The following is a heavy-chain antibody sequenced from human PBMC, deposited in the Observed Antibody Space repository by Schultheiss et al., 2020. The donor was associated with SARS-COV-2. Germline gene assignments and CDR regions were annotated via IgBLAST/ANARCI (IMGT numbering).Heavy chain of an antibody. CDR2: SRPKAKRYTT. Sequence: GGSLRLSCAASGFTLSDHYIDWLRQAPGKGLEWVGRSRPKAKRYTTEYAASVKGRFIISRDDSKNSLYVQMNSLRTEDTAVYYCARLVITMVRGVIITEGLDYWGQGTLVTVSS. V-gene: IGHV3-72*01. CDR1: GFTLSDHY. J-gene: IGHJ4*02. D-gene: IGHD3-10*01. CDR3: ARLVITMVRGVIITEGLDY.